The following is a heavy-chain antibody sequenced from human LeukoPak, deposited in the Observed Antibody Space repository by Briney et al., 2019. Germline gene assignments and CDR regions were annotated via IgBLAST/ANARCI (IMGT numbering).Heavy chain of an antibody. CDR2: INKDGSEQ. D-gene: IGHD3-16*02. CDR1: GFTFSSYW. J-gene: IGHJ4*02. Sequence: GGSLRLSCAASGFTFSSYWMSWVRQAPGKGLEWVANINKDGSEQYYVDSMKGRFTISRDNAKNSLYLQMNSLRAEDTAVYYCAKEVDAVVTDFDYWGQGTLVIVSS. V-gene: IGHV3-7*01. CDR3: AKEVDAVVTDFDY.